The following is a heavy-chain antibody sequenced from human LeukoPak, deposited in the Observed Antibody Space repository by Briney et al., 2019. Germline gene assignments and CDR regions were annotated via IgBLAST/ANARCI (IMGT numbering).Heavy chain of an antibody. Sequence: SETLSLTCTVSGGSISSSNYYWGWIRQPPGKGLEWIGSIYYTGSTYYNPSLKSRVTISVDTSKNQFSLKLSSVTAADTAVYYCAKDLRGITAGLDYWGQGTLVTVSS. V-gene: IGHV4-39*02. CDR1: GGSISSSNYY. J-gene: IGHJ4*02. CDR3: AKDLRGITAGLDY. D-gene: IGHD6-13*01. CDR2: IYYTGST.